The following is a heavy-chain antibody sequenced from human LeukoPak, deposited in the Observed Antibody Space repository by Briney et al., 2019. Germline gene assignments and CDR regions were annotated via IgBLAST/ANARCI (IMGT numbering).Heavy chain of an antibody. CDR1: GFAFDDYA. J-gene: IGHJ6*03. V-gene: IGHV3-9*01. CDR2: ISWNSGSI. D-gene: IGHD4-23*01. Sequence: PGRSLRLSCAASGFAFDDYAMHWVRQAPGKGLEWVSGISWNSGSIGYADSVKGRFTISRDNAKNSLYLQMNSLRAEDTALYYCAKGVTYYMDVWGKGTTVTVSS. CDR3: AKGVTYYMDV.